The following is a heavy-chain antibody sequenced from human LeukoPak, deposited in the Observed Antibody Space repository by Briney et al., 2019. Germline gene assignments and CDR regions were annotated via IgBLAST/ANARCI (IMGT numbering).Heavy chain of an antibody. CDR2: IKQDGSEK. J-gene: IGHJ4*02. CDR3: ASPTSGIWSFDY. CDR1: GFTFSSYW. D-gene: IGHD1-26*01. V-gene: IGHV3-7*01. Sequence: PGGSLRLSCAAYGFTFSSYWMSWVRQAPGKGLERVANIKQDGSEKYYVDSVKGRFTISRDNAKNSLYLQMNSLRAEDTAVYYCASPTSGIWSFDYWGQGTLVTVSS.